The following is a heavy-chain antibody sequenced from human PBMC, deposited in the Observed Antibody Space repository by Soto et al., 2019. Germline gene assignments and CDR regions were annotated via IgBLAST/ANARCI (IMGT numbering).Heavy chain of an antibody. J-gene: IGHJ5*02. D-gene: IGHD3-9*01. Sequence: GGSLRLSCAASGFTFSSYSMNWVRQAPGKGLGWVSSISSSSSYIYYADSVKGRFTISRDNATNSLYLQMNSLRAEDTAVYYCARQMAISNFPFNVRNWFDPWGQGTLVTVSS. CDR2: ISSSSSYI. V-gene: IGHV3-21*04. CDR3: ARQMAISNFPFNVRNWFDP. CDR1: GFTFSSYS.